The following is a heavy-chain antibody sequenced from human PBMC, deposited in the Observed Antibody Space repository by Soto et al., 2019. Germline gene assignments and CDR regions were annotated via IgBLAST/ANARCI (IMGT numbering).Heavy chain of an antibody. Sequence: QLQLQESGSGLVKPSQTLSLTCAVSGGSISSGGYSWSWIRQPPGKGLEWIGYIYHSGSTYYNPCLMSRVTISVDRSKTQFSLKLSSVTAADTAVYYCAAGGGLPRYYWGQGTLVTVSS. V-gene: IGHV4-30-2*01. CDR1: GGSISSGGYS. CDR2: IYHSGST. CDR3: AAGGGLPRYY. J-gene: IGHJ4*02. D-gene: IGHD5-12*01.